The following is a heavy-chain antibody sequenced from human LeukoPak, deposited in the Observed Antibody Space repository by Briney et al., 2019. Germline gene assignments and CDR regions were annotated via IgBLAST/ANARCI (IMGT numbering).Heavy chain of an antibody. CDR1: GGSISSYY. CDR3: ARAPLGDYVWGSYRYDAFDI. D-gene: IGHD3-16*02. J-gene: IGHJ3*02. CDR2: IYYSGST. Sequence: SETLSLTCTVSGGSISSYYWSWIRQPPGKGLEWIGYIYYSGSTNYNPSLKSRVTISVDTSKNQFSLKLSSVTAADTAVYYCARAPLGDYVWGSYRYDAFDIWGQGTMVTVSS. V-gene: IGHV4-59*12.